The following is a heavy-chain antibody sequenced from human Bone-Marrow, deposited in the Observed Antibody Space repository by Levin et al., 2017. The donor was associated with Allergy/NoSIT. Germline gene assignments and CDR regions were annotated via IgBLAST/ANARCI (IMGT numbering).Heavy chain of an antibody. CDR2: IHASGIT. CDR1: GGSINNYF. CDR3: TRDDEIVGAPTPWFDP. Sequence: SQTLSLTCNVSGGSINNYFWSWIRQPAGKGLQWIGRIHASGITTHNPSLKSRVTMSIDTSKRQFSLELSSVTAADTAVYYCTRDDEIVGAPTPWFDPWGQGILVTVSS. J-gene: IGHJ5*01. V-gene: IGHV4-4*07. D-gene: IGHD1-26*01.